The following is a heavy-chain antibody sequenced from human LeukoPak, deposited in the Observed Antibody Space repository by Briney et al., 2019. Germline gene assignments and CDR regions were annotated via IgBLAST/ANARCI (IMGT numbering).Heavy chain of an antibody. Sequence: QPGGSLRLSSAASGFTFSRYWMSWVRRAPGKGLEWVANIKQDGSEKYYVDSVKGRFTISRDNAKSSLYLQMNSLRAEDTAVYYGAREAYSDYAQVNWFDPWGQGTLVTVSS. CDR1: GFTFSRYW. J-gene: IGHJ5*02. CDR3: AREAYSDYAQVNWFDP. CDR2: IKQDGSEK. D-gene: IGHD5-12*01. V-gene: IGHV3-7*04.